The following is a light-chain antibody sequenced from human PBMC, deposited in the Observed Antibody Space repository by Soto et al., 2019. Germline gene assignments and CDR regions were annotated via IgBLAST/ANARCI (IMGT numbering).Light chain of an antibody. CDR1: QSVSSSY. Sequence: EIVLTQSPGTLSLSPGERATLSCRASQSVSSSYLAWYQQKPGQAPRLLIYGASSRATGIPDRFSGSGSGTEFTLTISSLEPEDFAVYYCQQRSSWPITFGQGTRLEIK. V-gene: IGKV3D-20*02. J-gene: IGKJ5*01. CDR3: QQRSSWPIT. CDR2: GAS.